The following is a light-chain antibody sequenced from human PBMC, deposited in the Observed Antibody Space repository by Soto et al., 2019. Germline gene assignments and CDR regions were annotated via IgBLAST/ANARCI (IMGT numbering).Light chain of an antibody. CDR2: GAS. V-gene: IGKV3D-7*01. CDR1: QGVSSSY. CDR3: QQYYNWPPWT. J-gene: IGKJ1*01. Sequence: PGERVSLSCRASQGVSSSYLTWYQQKPGQAPRLLIYGASTRATGIPARFSGSGSGTDFTLTISSLQPEDFAVYYCQQYYNWPPWTFGQGTKV.